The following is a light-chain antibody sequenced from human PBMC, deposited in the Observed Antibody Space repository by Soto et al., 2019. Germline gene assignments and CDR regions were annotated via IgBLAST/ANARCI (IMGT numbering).Light chain of an antibody. CDR1: QSISSY. J-gene: IGKJ5*01. CDR2: AAS. CDR3: QQSYSTPFVT. Sequence: DIQMTQSPSSLSASVGDRVTITCRASQSISSYLNWYRQKPGKAPKLLIYAASSLQSGVPSRFSGSRSGTDFTLTISSLQPEDFATYYCQQSYSTPFVTFGQGTRLEIK. V-gene: IGKV1-39*01.